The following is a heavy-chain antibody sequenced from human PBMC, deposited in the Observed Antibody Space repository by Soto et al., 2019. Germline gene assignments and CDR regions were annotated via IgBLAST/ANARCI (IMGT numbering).Heavy chain of an antibody. CDR3: ARGRFGDYDYYYYYYMDV. CDR2: IYYSGST. CDR1: GGSISSGGYY. J-gene: IGHJ6*03. V-gene: IGHV4-31*03. D-gene: IGHD3-10*01. Sequence: SETLSLTCTVSGGSISSGGYYWSWIRQHPGKGLEWIGYIYYSGSTYYNPSLKSRVTISVDTSKNQFSLKLSSVTAADTAVYYCARGRFGDYDYYYYYYMDVWGKGTTVTVSS.